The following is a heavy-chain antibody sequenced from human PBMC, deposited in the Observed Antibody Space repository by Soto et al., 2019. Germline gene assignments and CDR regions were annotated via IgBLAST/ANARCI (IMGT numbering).Heavy chain of an antibody. J-gene: IGHJ6*02. CDR2: IKGDGSST. CDR3: ARGLKNYYGVDV. Sequence: EVQVVESGGGLVQPGGSLRLSCAASGFTFSSYWMHWVRQVPGKGLVWVSRIKGDGSSTSYADSVKGRFTISRDNAENTRYLQMDSLRADDTAVYYCARGLKNYYGVDVWGQGSTVTVSS. CDR1: GFTFSSYW. V-gene: IGHV3-74*01.